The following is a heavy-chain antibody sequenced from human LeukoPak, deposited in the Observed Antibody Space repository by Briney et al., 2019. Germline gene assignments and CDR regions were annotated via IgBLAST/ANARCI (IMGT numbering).Heavy chain of an antibody. V-gene: IGHV4-59*11. CDR3: ARDFGRGYCSTTSCFVPWFDP. J-gene: IGHJ5*02. CDR1: GGSISNHY. D-gene: IGHD2-2*01. Sequence: SETLSLTCTVSGGSISNHYWSWIRQPPGKGLEWIGYIYYSGSTNYNPSLKSRVTISVDTSKNQFSLKLSSVTAADTAVYYCARDFGRGYCSTTSCFVPWFDPWGQGTLVTVSS. CDR2: IYYSGST.